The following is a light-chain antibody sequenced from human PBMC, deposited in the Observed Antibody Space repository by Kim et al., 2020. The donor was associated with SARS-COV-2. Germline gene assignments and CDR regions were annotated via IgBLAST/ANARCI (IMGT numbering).Light chain of an antibody. V-gene: IGKV1-9*01. CDR3: QQLNSYPYT. CDR1: QGISSY. J-gene: IGKJ2*01. CDR2: AAS. Sequence: IQLTQSPSSLSASVGDRVTITCRASQGISSYLAWYQQKLGKAPKLLIYAASTLQSGVPSRFSGSGSGTDFTLTISSLQPEDFATYYCQQLNSYPYTFGQGTKLEI.